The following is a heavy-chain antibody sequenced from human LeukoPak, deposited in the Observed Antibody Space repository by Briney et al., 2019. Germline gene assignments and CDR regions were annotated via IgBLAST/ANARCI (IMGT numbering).Heavy chain of an antibody. CDR3: ARTLRYFDWLVPDAFDI. Sequence: GGSVRLSCAASGFTVSSNYMSWVRQAPGKGLEWVSVIYSGGSTYYADSVKGRFTISRDNSKNTLYLQMNSLRAEDTAVYYCARTLRYFDWLVPDAFDIWGQGTMVTVSS. CDR1: GFTVSSNY. CDR2: IYSGGST. V-gene: IGHV3-53*01. J-gene: IGHJ3*02. D-gene: IGHD3-9*01.